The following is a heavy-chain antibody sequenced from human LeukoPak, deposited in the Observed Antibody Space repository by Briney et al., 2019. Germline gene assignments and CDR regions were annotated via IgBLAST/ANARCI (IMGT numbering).Heavy chain of an antibody. CDR2: IIPIFGTA. CDR3: AREGLGELSLDY. Sequence: ASVKVSCKASGGTFSSYAISWVRQAPGQGLEWMGGIIPIFGTANYAQKFQGRVTITKDESTSTAYMELRSLRSDDTAVYYCAREGLGELSLDYWGQGTLVTVSS. CDR1: GGTFSSYA. V-gene: IGHV1-69*05. D-gene: IGHD3-16*01. J-gene: IGHJ4*02.